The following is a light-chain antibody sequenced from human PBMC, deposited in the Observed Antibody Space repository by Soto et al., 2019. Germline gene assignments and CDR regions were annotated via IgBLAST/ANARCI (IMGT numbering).Light chain of an antibody. J-gene: IGLJ2*01. CDR1: SGDVGGYNS. Sequence: QSALTQPASVSGSPGQAITISCTGTSGDVGGYNSVSWYQQHPGKAPKLMIYEVSYRPSGVSNRFSGSKSGNTASLTISGLQAEDEADYYCNSYTTGSSLVVFGGGTKVTVL. V-gene: IGLV2-14*01. CDR2: EVS. CDR3: NSYTTGSSLVV.